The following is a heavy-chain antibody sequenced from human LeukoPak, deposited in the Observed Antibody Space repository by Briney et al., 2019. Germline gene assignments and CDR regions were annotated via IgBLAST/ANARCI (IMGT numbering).Heavy chain of an antibody. J-gene: IGHJ6*02. Sequence: GGSLRLSCAASGFTFSIYAMSWVRQAPGKGLEWVSTVSGSGGSTDYVDSVKGRFTISRDNSKNTLFLQMNSLRAEDTAVYYCAKDRSCSNGACYGIDVWGQGTTVTVSS. CDR1: GFTFSIYA. CDR3: AKDRSCSNGACYGIDV. D-gene: IGHD2-8*01. V-gene: IGHV3-23*01. CDR2: VSGSGGST.